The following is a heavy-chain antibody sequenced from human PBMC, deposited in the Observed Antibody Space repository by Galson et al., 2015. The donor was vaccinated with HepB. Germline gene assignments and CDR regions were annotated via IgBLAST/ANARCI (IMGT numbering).Heavy chain of an antibody. CDR1: GFTFRSYA. D-gene: IGHD3-16*01. CDR2: ISHDGSDK. J-gene: IGHJ1*01. V-gene: IGHV3-30*18. CDR3: SKGGASGEIISFDS. Sequence: SLRLSCAASGFTFRSYAMHWVRQAPGKGLEWVAVISHDGSDKYYADSGKGRFTISRDNSKNTLYLQMNSLRAEDTAVYYCSKGGASGEIISFDSWGRGTLVTVSS.